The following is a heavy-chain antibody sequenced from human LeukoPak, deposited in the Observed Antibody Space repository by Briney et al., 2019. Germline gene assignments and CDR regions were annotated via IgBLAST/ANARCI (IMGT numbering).Heavy chain of an antibody. CDR1: GFTFVDYG. J-gene: IGHJ3*02. CDR3: ARDRAYRDAFDI. CDR2: INWNGGRT. V-gene: IGHV3-20*04. D-gene: IGHD4-11*01. Sequence: EGSLRLSCAASGFTFVDYGMSWVRHAPGKGVEWVSGINWNGGRTDFADSVKGRFTISSDNAKNSLYLQVNSLRAEDTALYYCARDRAYRDAFDIWGQGTMVTVSS.